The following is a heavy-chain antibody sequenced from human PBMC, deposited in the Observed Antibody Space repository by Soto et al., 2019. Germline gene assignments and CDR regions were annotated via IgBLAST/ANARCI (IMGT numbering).Heavy chain of an antibody. D-gene: IGHD6-19*01. J-gene: IGHJ4*02. CDR1: GITCSSYG. CDR2: ITGSGGNT. CDR3: AKEMYSSGWYYFDC. Sequence: EVQLLESGGGLVQPGGSLRLSCAASGITCSSYGMSWVRQAPGKGLEWVSSITGSGGNTYYGDSVKGRFTISRDNSKNTLYLQMNSLRAEDTAVYFCAKEMYSSGWYYFDCWGQGTLVTVSS. V-gene: IGHV3-23*01.